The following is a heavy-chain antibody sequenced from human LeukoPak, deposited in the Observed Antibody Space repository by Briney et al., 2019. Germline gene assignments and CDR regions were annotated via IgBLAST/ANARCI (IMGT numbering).Heavy chain of an antibody. D-gene: IGHD5-18*01. CDR3: ASSGYSYGDAWFDP. J-gene: IGHJ5*02. Sequence: GGSLRLSCAASGFTFSSYSMNWVRQAPGKGLEWVSSISSSSGYIYYADSVKGRFTISRDNAKNSLYLQMNSLRAEDTAVYYCASSGYSYGDAWFDPWGQGTLVTVSS. V-gene: IGHV3-21*01. CDR1: GFTFSSYS. CDR2: ISSSSGYI.